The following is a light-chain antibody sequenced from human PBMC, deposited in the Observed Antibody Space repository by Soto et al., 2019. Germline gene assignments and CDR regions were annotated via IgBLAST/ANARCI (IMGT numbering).Light chain of an antibody. CDR3: QHYNSYSEA. J-gene: IGKJ1*01. Sequence: DIQMTQSPSTLSGSVGDRVTITCRASQTISSWLAWYQQKPGKAPKLPIYKASTLKSGVPSRFGGSGSGTEFRLTISRRRPDDFAAYYCQHYNSYSEAFGEGTKVELK. CDR2: KAS. CDR1: QTISSW. V-gene: IGKV1-5*03.